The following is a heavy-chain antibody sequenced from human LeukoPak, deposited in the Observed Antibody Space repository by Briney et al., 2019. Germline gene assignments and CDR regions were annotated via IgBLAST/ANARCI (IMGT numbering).Heavy chain of an antibody. CDR3: AREKNVLLWFGEYRGHY. J-gene: IGHJ4*02. V-gene: IGHV3-11*01. D-gene: IGHD3-10*01. Sequence: PGGSLRLSCAASGFTFSDYYMSWIRQAPGKGLEWVSYISSSGSTIYYADSVKGRSTISRDNAKNSLYLQMNSLRAEDTAVYYCAREKNVLLWFGEYRGHYWGQGTLVTVSS. CDR1: GFTFSDYY. CDR2: ISSSGSTI.